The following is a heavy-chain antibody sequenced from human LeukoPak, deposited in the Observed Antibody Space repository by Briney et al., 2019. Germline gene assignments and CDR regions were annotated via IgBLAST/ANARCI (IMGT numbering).Heavy chain of an antibody. CDR3: ALLELRWFDP. Sequence: ASVKVSCKASGYTFTTYDVNWVRQATGQGLEWMGWMNPNNGDTGYAQKFQGRVTMTRDTSISTAYMELSSLRSEDTAVYYCALLELRWFDPWGQGTLVTVSS. J-gene: IGHJ5*02. V-gene: IGHV1-8*01. CDR2: MNPNNGDT. D-gene: IGHD1-7*01. CDR1: GYTFTTYD.